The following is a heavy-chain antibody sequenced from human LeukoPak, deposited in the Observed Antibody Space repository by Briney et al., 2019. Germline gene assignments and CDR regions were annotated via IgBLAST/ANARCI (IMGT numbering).Heavy chain of an antibody. D-gene: IGHD3-22*01. V-gene: IGHV4-34*01. Sequence: SETLSLTCAVYGGSFSGYYWSWIRQPPGKGLEWIGEINHSGSTNYNPSLKSRVTISVDTSKNQFSLKLSSVTAADTAVYYCAGRRGGRRSGYSSYYYYMDVWGKGTTVTVSS. CDR2: INHSGST. J-gene: IGHJ6*03. CDR1: GGSFSGYY. CDR3: AGRRGGRRSGYSSYYYYMDV.